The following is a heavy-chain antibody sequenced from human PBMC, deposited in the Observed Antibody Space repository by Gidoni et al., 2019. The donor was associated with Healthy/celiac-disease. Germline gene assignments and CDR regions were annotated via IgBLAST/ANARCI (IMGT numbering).Heavy chain of an antibody. CDR3: AKGSGYSSGWFYYYYGMDV. V-gene: IGHV3-30*18. CDR1: GFTFSSYG. Sequence: QVQLVESGGGVVQPGRSLRLSCAASGFTFSSYGMHWVRQAPGKGLGWVAVISYDGSNKYYADSVKGRFTISRDNSKNTLYLQMNSLRAEDTAVYYCAKGSGYSSGWFYYYYGMDVWGQGTTVTVSS. D-gene: IGHD6-19*01. J-gene: IGHJ6*02. CDR2: ISYDGSNK.